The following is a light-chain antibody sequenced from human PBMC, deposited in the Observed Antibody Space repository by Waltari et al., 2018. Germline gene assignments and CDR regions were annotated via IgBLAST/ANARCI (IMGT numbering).Light chain of an antibody. CDR1: DNNVSNKV. CDR3: SAWDSDLTAYV. V-gene: IGLV10-54*04. Sequence: QAGLTQPPSLSKLLRQTATLSSTGNDNNVSNKVTSYLQQQPGQPPKVLSYRNNYRPSGISERFSASRSGNTASLTISGLQPEDEADYYCSAWDSDLTAYVFGTGTKVTVL. CDR2: RNN. J-gene: IGLJ1*01.